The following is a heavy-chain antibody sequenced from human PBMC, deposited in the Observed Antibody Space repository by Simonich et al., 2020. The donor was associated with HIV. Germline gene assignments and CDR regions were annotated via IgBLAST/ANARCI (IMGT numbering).Heavy chain of an antibody. CDR1: FGSFSGYY. V-gene: IGHV4-34*01. D-gene: IGHD3-22*01. CDR2: NNHSGST. Sequence: QVQLQQWGAGQLKASETLSLTCAVYFGSFSGYYWSWIRQPPGKGPGGIGENNHSGSTNYNPSLKRRITISVDTSKNQFSRKLSSVTAADTAVYYCATQSMIVVAGDDDAFDIWGQGTTVTVSS. J-gene: IGHJ3*02. CDR3: ATQSMIVVAGDDDAFDI.